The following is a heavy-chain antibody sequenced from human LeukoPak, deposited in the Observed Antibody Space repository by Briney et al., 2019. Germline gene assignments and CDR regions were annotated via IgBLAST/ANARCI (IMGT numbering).Heavy chain of an antibody. D-gene: IGHD6-13*01. CDR2: IWYDGSNK. J-gene: IGHJ4*02. CDR3: ARSSYSSNWYIDY. V-gene: IGHV3-33*01. CDR1: GFTFSSYG. Sequence: GGSLRLSCAASGFTFSSYGMHWVRQAPGKGLEWVAVIWYDGSNKYYADSVKGRSTISRDNSKNTLYLQMNSLRAEDTAVYYCARSSYSSNWYIDYWGQGTLVTVSS.